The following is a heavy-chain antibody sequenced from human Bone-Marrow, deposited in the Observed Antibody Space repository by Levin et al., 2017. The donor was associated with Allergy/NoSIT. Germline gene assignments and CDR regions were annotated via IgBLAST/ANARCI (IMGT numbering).Heavy chain of an antibody. J-gene: IGHJ3*02. CDR3: VREDDGFDI. CDR2: ISGNGIDI. CDR1: GFTFRNYW. V-gene: IGHV3-74*01. Sequence: GESLKISCAASGFTFRNYWMHWVRQAPGKGVVWVSHISGNGIDIGYGDSMKGRVTISRDNAKNTLFLQVNSLGADDTGVYYCVREDDGFDIWGQGTMVSVSS.